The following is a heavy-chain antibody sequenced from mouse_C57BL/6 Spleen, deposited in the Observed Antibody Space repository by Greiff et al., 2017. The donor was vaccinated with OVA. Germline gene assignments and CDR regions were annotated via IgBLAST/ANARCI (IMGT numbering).Heavy chain of an antibody. CDR3: ARARPSYWYFDV. V-gene: IGHV5-16*01. Sequence: EVMLVESEGGLVQPGSSMKLSCTASGFTFSDYYMAWVRQVPEKGLEWVANINYDGSSTYYLDSLKSRFIISRDNAKNILYLQMSSLKSEDTATYYCARARPSYWYFDVWGTGTTVTVSS. J-gene: IGHJ1*03. CDR2: INYDGSST. CDR1: GFTFSDYY.